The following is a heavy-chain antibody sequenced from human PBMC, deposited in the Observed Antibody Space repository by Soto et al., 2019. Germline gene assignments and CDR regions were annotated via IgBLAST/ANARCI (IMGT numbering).Heavy chain of an antibody. V-gene: IGHV4-39*01. Sequence: SETLSLTCTVSGGSISSSSYYWGWIRQPPGKGLEWIGSIYYSGSTYYNPSLKSRVTLSVDTSKNQLSLKLSSVTAADTAVYYCARLKESRVVAATPEQIDAFDIWGQGTMVTVSS. CDR2: IYYSGST. J-gene: IGHJ3*02. CDR1: GGSISSSSYY. D-gene: IGHD2-15*01. CDR3: ARLKESRVVAATPEQIDAFDI.